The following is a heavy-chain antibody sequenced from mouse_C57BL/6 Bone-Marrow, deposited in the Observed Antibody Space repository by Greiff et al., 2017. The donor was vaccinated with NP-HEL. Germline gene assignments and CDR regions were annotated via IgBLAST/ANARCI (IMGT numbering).Heavy chain of an antibody. CDR1: GYTFTSYW. D-gene: IGHD2-3*01. CDR3: ARGRDGYYDYFDY. CDR2: INPSNGGT. Sequence: VQLQQSGTELVKPGASVKLSCKASGYTFTSYWMHWVKQRPGQGLEWIGNINPSNGGTNYNEKFKSKATLTVDKSSSTAYMQLSSLTSEDSAVYYCARGRDGYYDYFDYWGQGTTLTVSS. J-gene: IGHJ2*01. V-gene: IGHV1-53*01.